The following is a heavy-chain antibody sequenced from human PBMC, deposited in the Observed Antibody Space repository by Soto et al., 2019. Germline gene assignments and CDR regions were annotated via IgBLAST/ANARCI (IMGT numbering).Heavy chain of an antibody. D-gene: IGHD2-2*01. CDR3: ATVFSLVPAAINYYYGMDV. CDR1: GYTRTDLS. V-gene: IGHV1-24*01. CDR2: FDPEDGAT. J-gene: IGHJ6*02. Sequence: ASVKVSCKVSGYTRTDLSMHWVRQDTGKGLEWMGGFDPEDGATIYAQKFQGRVTMTEDTSTDTAYMERSSLRSEDTSVYYCATVFSLVPAAINYYYGMDVWGQGTTVTVSS.